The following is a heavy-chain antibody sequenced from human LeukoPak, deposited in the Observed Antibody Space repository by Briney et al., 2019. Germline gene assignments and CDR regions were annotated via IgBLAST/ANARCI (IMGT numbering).Heavy chain of an antibody. CDR2: ISFDGTSK. D-gene: IGHD6-13*01. CDR3: ARSRAEAADY. V-gene: IGHV3-30-3*01. J-gene: IGHJ4*02. Sequence: GGSLRLSCEVSGLTFRKFAMHWVRQAPGKGLEWVAVISFDGTSKFYADSVEGRFTISRDNSKNTLYLQMNSLRPGDTAVYYCARSRAEAADYWGQGTLVIVSP. CDR1: GLTFRKFA.